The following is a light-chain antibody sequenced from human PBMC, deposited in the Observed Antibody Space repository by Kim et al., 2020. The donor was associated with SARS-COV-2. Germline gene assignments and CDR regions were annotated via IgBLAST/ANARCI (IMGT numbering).Light chain of an antibody. V-gene: IGKV3-11*01. CDR2: DAS. Sequence: LAPGERATLSCRASQSVSSYLAWYQPKPGQAPSLLIYDASNRATGIPARFSGSGSGTDFTLTISSLEPEDFAVYYCQQRSNWPPYTFGQGTKLEI. CDR1: QSVSSY. CDR3: QQRSNWPPYT. J-gene: IGKJ2*01.